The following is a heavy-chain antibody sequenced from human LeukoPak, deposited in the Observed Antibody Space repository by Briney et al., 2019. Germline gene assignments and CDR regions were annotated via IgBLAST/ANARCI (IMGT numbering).Heavy chain of an antibody. V-gene: IGHV1-8*03. Sequence: ASVKVSCKASGYTFTGYYMHWVRQATGQGLEWMGWMNPNSGNRGYAQKFQGRVTITRNTSISTAYMELSGLRSEDTAVYYCARRLGLRWDLQAFDIWGQGTMVTVSS. D-gene: IGHD4-23*01. CDR2: MNPNSGNR. CDR3: ARRLGLRWDLQAFDI. CDR1: GYTFTGYY. J-gene: IGHJ3*02.